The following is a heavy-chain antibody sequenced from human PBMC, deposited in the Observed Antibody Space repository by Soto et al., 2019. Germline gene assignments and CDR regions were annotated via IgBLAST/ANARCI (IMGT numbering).Heavy chain of an antibody. J-gene: IGHJ4*02. CDR1: GGTFSSYA. Sequence: PVKVSCKASGGTFSSYAISWGRQAPGQGLEWRGGIIPIFGTANYAQKFQGRVTITRDTSASTAYMELSSLRSEDTAVYYCARDQWYYYDSSGYYFDYWGQGTLVTVSS. V-gene: IGHV1-69*05. CDR2: IIPIFGTA. CDR3: ARDQWYYYDSSGYYFDY. D-gene: IGHD3-22*01.